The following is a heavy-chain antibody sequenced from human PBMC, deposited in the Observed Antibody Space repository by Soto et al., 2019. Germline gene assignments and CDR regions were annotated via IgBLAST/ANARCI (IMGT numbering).Heavy chain of an antibody. J-gene: IGHJ3*02. CDR1: GYTFSAYT. Sequence: ASVKVSCKATGYTFSAYTMNWVRQAPGQSLEWMGWINAGSGNTKYSQNFQGRVSITRDTSASTVYMELTGMTSEDTAVYYCARDTETLGPRANDALDIWGQGTMVTVSS. CDR3: ARDTETLGPRANDALDI. D-gene: IGHD3-3*02. V-gene: IGHV1-3*01. CDR2: INAGSGNT.